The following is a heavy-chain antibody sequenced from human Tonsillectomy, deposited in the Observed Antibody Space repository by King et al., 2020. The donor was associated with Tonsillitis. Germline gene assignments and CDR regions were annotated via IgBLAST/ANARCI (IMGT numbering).Heavy chain of an antibody. CDR2: ISWNSGSI. CDR3: AKDRAKYSSGWYYFDY. Sequence: VQLVESGGGLVQPGRSLRLSCAASGFTFDDYAMHWVRQAPGKGLECVSGISWNSGSIGYADSVKGRFTISRDNAKNSLYLQMNSLRAEDTALYYCAKDRAKYSSGWYYFDYWGQGTLVTVSS. CDR1: GFTFDDYA. V-gene: IGHV3-9*01. J-gene: IGHJ4*02. D-gene: IGHD6-19*01.